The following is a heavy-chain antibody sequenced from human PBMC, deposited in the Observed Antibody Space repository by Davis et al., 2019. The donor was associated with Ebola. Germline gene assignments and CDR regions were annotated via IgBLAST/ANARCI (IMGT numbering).Heavy chain of an antibody. V-gene: IGHV4-39*07. D-gene: IGHD2-2*02. CDR3: ARGYTGWFDP. Sequence: SETLSLTCTVSGGSISSGDYYWSWIRQPPGKGLEWIGEINHSGSTNYNPSLKSRVTISVDTSKNQFSLKLSSVTAADTAVYYCARGYTGWFDPWGQGTLVTVSS. CDR2: INHSGST. CDR1: GGSISSGDYY. J-gene: IGHJ5*02.